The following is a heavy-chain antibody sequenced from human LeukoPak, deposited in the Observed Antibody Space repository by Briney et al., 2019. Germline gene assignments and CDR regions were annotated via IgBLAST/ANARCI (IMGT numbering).Heavy chain of an antibody. CDR2: ISGSGGST. V-gene: IGHV3-23*01. Sequence: GGSLRLSCAASGFTFSSYSMNWVRQAPGKGLEWVSAISGSGGSTYYADSVKGRFTISRDNSKNTLYLQMNSLRAEDTAVYYCAKDLQQLDPYYFDYWGQGTLVTVSS. J-gene: IGHJ4*02. CDR3: AKDLQQLDPYYFDY. D-gene: IGHD6-13*01. CDR1: GFTFSSYS.